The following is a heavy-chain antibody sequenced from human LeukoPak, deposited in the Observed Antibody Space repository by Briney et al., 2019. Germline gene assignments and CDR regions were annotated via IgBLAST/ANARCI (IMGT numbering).Heavy chain of an antibody. CDR2: ISNNRDRT. CDR1: GFTFSSYD. V-gene: IGHV3-64*01. Sequence: GGSLRLSCAASGFTFSSYDMYWVRQAPGKGLEYVSVISNNRDRTYYANSVKDRFTISRDNSKNTLYLQTVSLRAEDTAVYYCARSGDILLGSPYDNRGTWGQGTLVTVSS. J-gene: IGHJ5*02. D-gene: IGHD3-22*01. CDR3: ARSGDILLGSPYDNRGT.